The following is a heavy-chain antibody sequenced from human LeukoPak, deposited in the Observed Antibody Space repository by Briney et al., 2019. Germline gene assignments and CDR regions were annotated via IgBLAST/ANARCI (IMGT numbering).Heavy chain of an antibody. CDR2: FYPGDSDT. CDR1: GFTFTSYW. D-gene: IGHD3-10*01. Sequence: GEPLKISCQGSGFTFTSYWIGWARQLPGKGLEWMGIFYPGDSDTRYSPLFQGQVPISAAKSSITASRQWSSLNPSVTAIYYCAKPPALYYYGSGSPADAFDIWGQGTMITVSS. CDR3: AKPPALYYYGSGSPADAFDI. J-gene: IGHJ3*02. V-gene: IGHV5-51*01.